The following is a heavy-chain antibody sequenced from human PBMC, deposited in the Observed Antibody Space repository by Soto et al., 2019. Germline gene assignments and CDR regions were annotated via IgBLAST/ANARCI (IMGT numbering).Heavy chain of an antibody. V-gene: IGHV3-21*01. CDR2: ISSSSSYI. Sequence: GGSLRLSCAASGFTFSSYSMNWVRQAPGKGLEWVSSISSSSSYIYYADSVKGRFTISRDNAKNSLYLQMNSLRVEDTAVYYCARVFIAARPQTDYWGQGTLVTVSS. J-gene: IGHJ4*02. D-gene: IGHD6-6*01. CDR3: ARVFIAARPQTDY. CDR1: GFTFSSYS.